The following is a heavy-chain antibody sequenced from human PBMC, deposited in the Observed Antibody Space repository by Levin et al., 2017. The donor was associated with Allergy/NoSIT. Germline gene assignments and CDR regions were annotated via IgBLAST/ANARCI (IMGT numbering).Heavy chain of an antibody. CDR1: GGSISQYH. CDR3: ARVGGSGSFGTYFDY. J-gene: IGHJ4*02. V-gene: IGHV4-59*01. Sequence: PGGSLRLSCTVSGGSISQYHWSWIRQPPGKGLEWIGYISYSGGTNYDPSLKSRVTMSLDTSKNHFSLILTSLTATDTAVYYCARVGGSGSFGTYFDYWGQGTLVTVSS. D-gene: IGHD3-10*01. CDR2: ISYSGGT.